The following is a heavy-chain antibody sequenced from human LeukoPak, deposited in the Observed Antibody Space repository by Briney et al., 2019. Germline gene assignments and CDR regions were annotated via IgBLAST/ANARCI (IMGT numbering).Heavy chain of an antibody. CDR2: INSDGSST. V-gene: IGHV3-74*01. Sequence: PGGSLRLSFAASGFTFSRYWMQWVGQAPGKGLVWVSRINSDGSSTSYADSVKGRLTISRDNAKNTLYLQMNSLRAEDTAVYYCASESQSYEGFYIRVQGTMVTVSS. CDR1: GFTFSRYW. CDR3: ASESQSYEGFYI. J-gene: IGHJ3*02. D-gene: IGHD3-16*01.